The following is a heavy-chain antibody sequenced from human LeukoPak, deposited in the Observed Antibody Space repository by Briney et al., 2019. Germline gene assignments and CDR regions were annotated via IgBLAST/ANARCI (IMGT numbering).Heavy chain of an antibody. V-gene: IGHV6-1*01. J-gene: IGHJ4*02. D-gene: IGHD6-19*01. CDR3: ARSQTTVAFDY. CDR2: AYFRSQWYN. CDR1: GDSVSSDRVD. Sequence: TSQTLSLTCAISGDSVSSDRVDWNWIRQSPSRGLEWLGRAYFRSQWYNDYAVSVQSRISINPDTSKNQFSLQLSSVTAEDTAVYYCARSQTTVAFDYWGQGSLVTVSS.